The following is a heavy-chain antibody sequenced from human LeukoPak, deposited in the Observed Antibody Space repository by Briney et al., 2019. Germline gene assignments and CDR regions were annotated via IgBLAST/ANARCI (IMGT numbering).Heavy chain of an antibody. CDR3: ARSQSSSLIDY. Sequence: HAGGSLRLSCAASGFTFSSYGIHWVRQAPGKGLEWVAVIWYDGSTKYYADSVKGRFTISRDNSKNTLYLQMNSLRAEDTAVYFCARSQSSSLIDYWGLGTLVTVSS. J-gene: IGHJ4*02. D-gene: IGHD6-13*01. CDR1: GFTFSSYG. V-gene: IGHV3-33*08. CDR2: IWYDGSTK.